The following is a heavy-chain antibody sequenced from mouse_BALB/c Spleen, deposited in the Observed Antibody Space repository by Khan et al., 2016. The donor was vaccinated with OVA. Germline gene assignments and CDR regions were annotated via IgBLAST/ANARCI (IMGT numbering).Heavy chain of an antibody. Sequence: EVELVESGGDLVKPGGSLKLSCAASGFTFSTYGMSWVRQTPDQRLEWVATVSPGGGYTYYPDSVKGRFTFSRDNAKNTLYLQMSGLKTEDTAKFYGTRLAYYYDSEGFAYWGQGTLVTVSA. D-gene: IGHD1-1*01. CDR1: GFTFSTYG. J-gene: IGHJ3*01. CDR2: VSPGGGYT. CDR3: TRLAYYYDSEGFAY. V-gene: IGHV5-6*01.